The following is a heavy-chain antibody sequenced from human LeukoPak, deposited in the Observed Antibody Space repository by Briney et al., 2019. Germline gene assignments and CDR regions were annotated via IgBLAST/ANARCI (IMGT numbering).Heavy chain of an antibody. Sequence: ASVKVSCKASGYTFTSYGISWVRQAPGQGLEWMGWISAYNGNTNYAQKLQGRVTMTTDTSTSTAYMELSSLRSEDTAVYYCARGRYNWNSLSAFYYMDVWGKGTTVTVSS. CDR1: GYTFTSYG. V-gene: IGHV1-18*01. CDR3: ARGRYNWNSLSAFYYMDV. CDR2: ISAYNGNT. D-gene: IGHD1-7*01. J-gene: IGHJ6*03.